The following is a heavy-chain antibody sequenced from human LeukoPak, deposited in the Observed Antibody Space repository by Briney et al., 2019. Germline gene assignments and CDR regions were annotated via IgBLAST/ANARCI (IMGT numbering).Heavy chain of an antibody. CDR2: IYYSGST. CDR1: GGSFSGYY. CDR3: ARVEGKVLRYFDWLGTDVGYFDY. Sequence: PSETLSLTCAVYGGSFSGYYWSWIRQPPGKGLEWIGYIYYSGSTYYNPSLKSRVTISVDTSKNQFSLKLSSVTAADTAVYYCARVEGKVLRYFDWLGTDVGYFDYWGQGTLVTVSS. J-gene: IGHJ4*02. V-gene: IGHV4-30-4*01. D-gene: IGHD3-9*01.